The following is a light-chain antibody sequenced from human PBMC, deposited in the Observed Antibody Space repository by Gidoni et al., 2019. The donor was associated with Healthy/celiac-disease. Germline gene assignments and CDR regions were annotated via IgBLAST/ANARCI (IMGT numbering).Light chain of an antibody. CDR2: GAS. J-gene: IGKJ1*01. V-gene: IGKV3-15*01. CDR1: QSVSSN. CDR3: QQYNNWPPWT. Sequence: EIVMTQSPAPLSVSPGERATLSCRASQSVSSNLAWYQQKPGQAPRLLIYGASTRATGIPARFSGSGSGTEFTFTISSLQSEDFAVYYCQQYNNWPPWTFGQGTKVEIK.